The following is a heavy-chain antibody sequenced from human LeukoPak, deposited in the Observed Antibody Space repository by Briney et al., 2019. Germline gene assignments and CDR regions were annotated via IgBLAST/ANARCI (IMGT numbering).Heavy chain of an antibody. J-gene: IGHJ4*02. Sequence: SETLSLTCTVSGGSISSSSYYWSWIRQPAGKGLEWIGRIYTSGSTNYNPSLKSRVTMSVDTSKNQFSLKLSSVTAADTAVYYCARSYAVGATAFDYWGQGTLVTVSS. CDR1: GGSISSSSYY. D-gene: IGHD1-26*01. CDR3: ARSYAVGATAFDY. V-gene: IGHV4-61*02. CDR2: IYTSGST.